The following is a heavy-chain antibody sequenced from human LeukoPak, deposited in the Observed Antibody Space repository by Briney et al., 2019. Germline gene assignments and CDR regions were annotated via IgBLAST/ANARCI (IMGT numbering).Heavy chain of an antibody. CDR1: GFTFSSYS. J-gene: IGHJ4*02. V-gene: IGHV3-21*04. CDR2: ISSSSSYI. CDR3: AKSFHGANYYDSSGYYY. D-gene: IGHD3-22*01. Sequence: GGSLRLSCAASGFTFSSYSMNWVRQAPGKGLEWVSSISSSSSYIYYADSVKGRFTISRDNAKNSLYLQMNSLRAEDTAVYYCAKSFHGANYYDSSGYYYWGQGTLVTVSS.